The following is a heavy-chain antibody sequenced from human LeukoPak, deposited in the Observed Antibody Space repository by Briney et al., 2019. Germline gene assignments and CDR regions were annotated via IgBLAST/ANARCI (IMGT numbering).Heavy chain of an antibody. CDR2: INHSGST. CDR3: ARRFGYNWFDP. CDR1: GGSFSGYY. D-gene: IGHD3-10*01. J-gene: IGHJ5*02. V-gene: IGHV4-34*01. Sequence: PETLSLTCAVYGGSFSGYYWSWIRQPPGKGLEWIGEINHSGSTNYNPSLKSRVTISVDTSKNQFSLKLSSVTAADTAVYYCARRFGYNWFDPWGQGTLVTVSS.